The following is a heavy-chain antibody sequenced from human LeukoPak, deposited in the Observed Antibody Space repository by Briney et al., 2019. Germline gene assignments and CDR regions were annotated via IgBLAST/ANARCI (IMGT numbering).Heavy chain of an antibody. CDR2: ISYDGSNK. V-gene: IGHV3-30-3*01. CDR1: GFTFSSYA. J-gene: IGHJ5*02. CDR3: ARDVSDIVVVPAAYDP. Sequence: GGSLRLSCAASGFTFSSYAMHWVRQAPGKGLEWVAVISYDGSNKYYADSEKGRFTISRDNSKNTLYLQMNSLRAEDTAVYYCARDVSDIVVVPAAYDPWGQGTLVTVSS. D-gene: IGHD2-2*01.